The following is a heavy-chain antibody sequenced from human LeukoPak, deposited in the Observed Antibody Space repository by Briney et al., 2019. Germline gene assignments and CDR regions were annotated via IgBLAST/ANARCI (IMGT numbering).Heavy chain of an antibody. Sequence: PSETLSLTCTVSGGSISSGSYYWSWIRQPAGKGLEWIGRIYTSGSTNYNPSLTSRVTISVDTSKNQFSLKLSSVTAADTAVYYCARGFAKPWSLVGRLGYYYDSSGPWGAFDIWGQGTMVTVSS. D-gene: IGHD3-22*01. J-gene: IGHJ3*02. V-gene: IGHV4-61*02. CDR1: GGSISSGSYY. CDR2: IYTSGST. CDR3: ARGFAKPWSLVGRLGYYYDSSGPWGAFDI.